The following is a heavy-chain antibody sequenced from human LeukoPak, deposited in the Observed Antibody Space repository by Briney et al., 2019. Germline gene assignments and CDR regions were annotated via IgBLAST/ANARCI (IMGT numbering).Heavy chain of an antibody. CDR1: GGSISSYY. J-gene: IGHJ4*02. CDR2: IYYSGST. D-gene: IGHD1-7*01. V-gene: IGHV4-59*01. Sequence: ASETLSLTCTVSGGSISSYYWSWIRQPPGKGLEWIGYIYYSGSTNYNPSLKSRVTISVDTSKNQFSLRLSSVTAADTAVYYCARDPILTGTGPNFDYWGQGTLVTVSS. CDR3: ARDPILTGTGPNFDY.